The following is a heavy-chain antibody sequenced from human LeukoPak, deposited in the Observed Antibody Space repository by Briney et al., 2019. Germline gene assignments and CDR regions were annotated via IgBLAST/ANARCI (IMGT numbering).Heavy chain of an antibody. D-gene: IGHD6-19*01. CDR2: ISSSGSTI. Sequence: GGSLRLSCAASGFTFSSYEMNWVRHAPGKGLEWVSYISSSGSTIYYADSVKGRFTISRDNARNSLYLQMNSLRAEDTAVYYCAGGSYSSGWFYDYWGQGTLVTVSS. CDR1: GFTFSSYE. V-gene: IGHV3-48*03. J-gene: IGHJ4*02. CDR3: AGGSYSSGWFYDY.